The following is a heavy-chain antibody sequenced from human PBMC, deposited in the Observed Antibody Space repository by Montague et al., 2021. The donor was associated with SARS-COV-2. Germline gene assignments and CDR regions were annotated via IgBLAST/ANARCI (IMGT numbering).Heavy chain of an antibody. D-gene: IGHD5-12*01. CDR1: GFTFNSYS. Sequence: SLRLFCAASGFTFNSYSMNWVRQAPGKGLEWVSSISSSSTSIYYADSVKGRFTISRDNAKNSLYLQMNSLRAEDTAVCYCYSGYDFGYWGQGTLVTVSS. J-gene: IGHJ4*02. CDR2: ISSSSTSI. V-gene: IGHV3-21*01. CDR3: YSGYDFGY.